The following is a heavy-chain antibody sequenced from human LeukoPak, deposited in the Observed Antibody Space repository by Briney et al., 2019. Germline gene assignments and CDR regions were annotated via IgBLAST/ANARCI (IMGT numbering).Heavy chain of an antibody. V-gene: IGHV3-30-3*01. CDR3: ARVVQVVSGGYKEQLVQGLRFDP. D-gene: IGHD6-6*01. Sequence: GGSLRLSCAASGFTFSSYAMHWVRQAPGKGLEWVAVISYDGSNKYYADSVKGRFTISRDNSKNTLYLQMNSLRAEDTAVYYCARVVQVVSGGYKEQLVQGLRFDPWGQGTLVTVSS. CDR2: ISYDGSNK. CDR1: GFTFSSYA. J-gene: IGHJ5*02.